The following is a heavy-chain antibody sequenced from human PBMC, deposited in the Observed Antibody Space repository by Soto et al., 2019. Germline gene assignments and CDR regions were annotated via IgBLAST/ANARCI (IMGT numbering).Heavy chain of an antibody. J-gene: IGHJ3*02. CDR1: GDSINNGDCY. CDR3: AREKEDDSGDYNAFDI. CDR2: IYYSGTK. D-gene: IGHD4-17*01. Sequence: QVQLQESGPGLVKPSQTLSLTCTVSGDSINNGDCYWSWLRQLPGKGLEWIGYIYYSGTKYYNPYLKSRVSMSVDTSKNQFSLKLTSVTAADTAVYYCAREKEDDSGDYNAFDIWGQGTVVTVSS. V-gene: IGHV4-31*03.